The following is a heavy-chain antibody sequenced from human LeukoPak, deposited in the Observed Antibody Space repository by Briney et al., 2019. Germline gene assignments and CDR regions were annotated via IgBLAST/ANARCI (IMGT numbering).Heavy chain of an antibody. V-gene: IGHV3-23*01. CDR3: ATKALLPGGVFDY. J-gene: IGHJ4*02. Sequence: GGSLRLSCAASGLTFGSYAMTWVRQAPGKGLEWVSIISGGGLSTHYADSVKGRFTISRDNSKSTLYLQIGSLRADDTAVYYCATKALLPGGVFDYWGRGTLVTVSS. D-gene: IGHD3-16*01. CDR1: GLTFGSYA. CDR2: ISGGGLST.